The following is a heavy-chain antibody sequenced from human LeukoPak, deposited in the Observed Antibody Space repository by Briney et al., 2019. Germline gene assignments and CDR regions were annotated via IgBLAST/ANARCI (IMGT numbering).Heavy chain of an antibody. V-gene: IGHV4-38-2*01. D-gene: IGHD3-3*01. J-gene: IGHJ4*02. Sequence: KPSETLSLTCAVSGYSISSGYYWGWIRQPPGKGLEWIGSIYYSGSTYYNPSLKSRVTISVDTSKNQFSLKLSSVTAADTAVYYCASHTYYDFWSGYSLYFDYWGQGTLVTVSS. CDR2: IYYSGST. CDR3: ASHTYYDFWSGYSLYFDY. CDR1: GYSISSGYY.